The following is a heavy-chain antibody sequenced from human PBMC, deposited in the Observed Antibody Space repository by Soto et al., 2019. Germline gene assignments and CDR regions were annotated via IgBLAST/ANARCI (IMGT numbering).Heavy chain of an antibody. J-gene: IGHJ4*02. CDR3: ARDLAAAGKLFGY. D-gene: IGHD6-13*01. CDR2: INAGNGNT. CDR1: GYTFTSYA. V-gene: IGHV1-3*01. Sequence: ASVKVSCKASGYTFTSYAMHWVRQAPGQRLEWMGWINAGNGNTKYSQKFQGRVTITRDTSASTAYMELSSLRSEDTAVYYCARDLAAAGKLFGYWGQGTLVTVSS.